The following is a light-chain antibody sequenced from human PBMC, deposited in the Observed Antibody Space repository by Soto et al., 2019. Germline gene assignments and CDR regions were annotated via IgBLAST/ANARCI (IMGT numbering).Light chain of an antibody. V-gene: IGKV3-20*01. J-gene: IGKJ1*01. CDR3: QQYGSSGT. CDR2: GAS. CDR1: QSVSSY. Sequence: VLTQSPATLSLSPGERATLSCRASQSVSSYLAWYQQKPGQAPRLLIHGASNRATGIPDRFSGSGSGTDFTLTISRLEPEDFAVYYCQQYGSSGTFGQGTKVDI.